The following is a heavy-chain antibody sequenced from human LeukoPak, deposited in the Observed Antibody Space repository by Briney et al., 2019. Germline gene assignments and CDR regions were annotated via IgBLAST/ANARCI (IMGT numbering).Heavy chain of an antibody. V-gene: IGHV4-34*01. D-gene: IGHD5-18*01. CDR3: ARGSAMLTR. CDR2: INHSGST. Sequence: SETLSLTCAVYGGSFSGYYWSWIRQPPGKGLEWIGEINHSGSTNYNPSLKSRVTISVDTSKNQFSLKLSSVTAADTAAYYCARGSAMLTRWGQGTLVTVSS. CDR1: GGSFSGYY. J-gene: IGHJ4*02.